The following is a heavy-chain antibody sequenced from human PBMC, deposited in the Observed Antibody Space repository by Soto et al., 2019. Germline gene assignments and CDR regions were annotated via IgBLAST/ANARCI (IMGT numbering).Heavy chain of an antibody. V-gene: IGHV1-69*12. CDR1: GGTFSSYA. J-gene: IGHJ4*02. Sequence: QVQLVQSGAEVKKPGSSVKVSCKASGGTFSSYAISWVLQAPGQGLEWMGGNIPIFGTANYAQKFQGRVTITADESTSTAYMELSSLRSEDTAVYYCARDRSLHSGTKYYFDYWGQGTLVTVSS. D-gene: IGHD1-26*01. CDR2: NIPIFGTA. CDR3: ARDRSLHSGTKYYFDY.